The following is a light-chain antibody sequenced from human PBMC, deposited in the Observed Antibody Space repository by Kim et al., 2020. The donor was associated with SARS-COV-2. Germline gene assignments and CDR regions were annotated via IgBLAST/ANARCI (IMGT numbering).Light chain of an antibody. CDR3: QESYTTPFT. Sequence: ASVGDKVTITCRASQSIDNYLNWYQQKPGKAPNLLIYGAFRLQSGVPSRFSGSGSGADFTLTISSLQPEDFATYYCQESYTTPFTFGGGTRVEIK. V-gene: IGKV1-39*01. CDR1: QSIDNY. CDR2: GAF. J-gene: IGKJ4*01.